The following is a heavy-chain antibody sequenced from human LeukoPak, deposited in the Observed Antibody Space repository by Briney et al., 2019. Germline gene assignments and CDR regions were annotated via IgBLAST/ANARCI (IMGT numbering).Heavy chain of an antibody. CDR3: ATHIAEATALHY. D-gene: IGHD6-13*01. J-gene: IGHJ4*02. CDR2: ITNSGSTI. V-gene: IGHV3-11*01. Sequence: PWGSLRLSCAASGFTFSDYYMSWSRQAPGKGLEWISYITNSGSTIYYADSVKGRFTVSRDNAKNSLYLQMNTLRAEDTVVYYCATHIAEATALHYWGQGTLVTVSS. CDR1: GFTFSDYY.